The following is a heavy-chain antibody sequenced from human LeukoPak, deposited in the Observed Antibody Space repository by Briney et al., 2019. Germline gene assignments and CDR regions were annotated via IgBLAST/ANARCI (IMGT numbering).Heavy chain of an antibody. CDR2: INPNTGGT. V-gene: IGHV1-2*02. Sequence: ASVKVSCKASGYTFTGYYMHWVRQAPGQWLESMGWINPNTGGTYYAQKFQGRVTMTRDTSISTAYMELSSLISDDTAVYYCARPKDSGYDYFDPWGQGTLVTVSS. CDR1: GYTFTGYY. CDR3: ARPKDSGYDYFDP. D-gene: IGHD5-12*01. J-gene: IGHJ5*02.